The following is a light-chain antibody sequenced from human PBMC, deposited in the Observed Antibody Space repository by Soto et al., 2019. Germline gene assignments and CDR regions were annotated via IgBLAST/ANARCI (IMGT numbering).Light chain of an antibody. V-gene: IGKV1-17*01. CDR2: AAS. Sequence: DIQMTQSPSSLSAYVGDRVTITCRASQDIGNDLGWYQQKPAKAPKRLIFAASSLQSGVPSRFSGSGSGTEFTLTISSLQPEDFATYYCLQQNSFPRTFGQGTKVDIK. CDR1: QDIGND. J-gene: IGKJ1*01. CDR3: LQQNSFPRT.